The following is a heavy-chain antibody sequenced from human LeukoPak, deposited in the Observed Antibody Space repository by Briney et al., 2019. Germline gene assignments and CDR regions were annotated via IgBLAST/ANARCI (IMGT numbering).Heavy chain of an antibody. CDR1: GYTFTGYY. Sequence: GASVKVPCKASGYTFTGYYIHWVRQAPGQGLEWVGWIHPNSGGTNYAQKFLGRVTMTRDTSITTSYMELNRLTSDDTAVYFCARQMSGSAAPADYWGQGTLVTVSS. CDR3: ARQMSGSAAPADY. D-gene: IGHD1-26*01. V-gene: IGHV1-2*02. J-gene: IGHJ4*02. CDR2: IHPNSGGT.